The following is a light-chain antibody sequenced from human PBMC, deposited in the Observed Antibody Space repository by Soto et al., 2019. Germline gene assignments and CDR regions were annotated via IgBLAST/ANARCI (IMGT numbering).Light chain of an antibody. Sequence: QSALTQPASVSGCPGQSISISCTGTSSDVGAYNFVSWYQQHPGKVPKLMIFDVSSRPSGVSDRFSGCKSGNTASLTISGLQAEDEGDYYCSSYTSSSTHVFGSGTKLTVL. CDR2: DVS. CDR1: SSDVGAYNF. V-gene: IGLV2-14*03. J-gene: IGLJ1*01. CDR3: SSYTSSSTHV.